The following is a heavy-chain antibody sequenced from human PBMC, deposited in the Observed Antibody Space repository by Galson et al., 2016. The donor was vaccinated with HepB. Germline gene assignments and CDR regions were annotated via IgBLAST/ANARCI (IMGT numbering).Heavy chain of an antibody. V-gene: IGHV3-11*04. CDR2: IADSGPTL. D-gene: IGHD3-16*01. J-gene: IGHJ4*02. Sequence: SLRLSCAASGFTFSDYYMSWVRQAPGKGLEWISYIADSGPTLYRADSVKGRFTISRDNAKNSLYLQMNSLRAEDTAVYYCARVLGDVGWSPADFWGQGTLVTVSS. CDR3: ARVLGDVGWSPADF. CDR1: GFTFSDYY.